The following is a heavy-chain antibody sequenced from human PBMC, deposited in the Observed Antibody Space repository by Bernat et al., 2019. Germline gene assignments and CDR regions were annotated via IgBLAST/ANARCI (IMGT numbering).Heavy chain of an antibody. CDR3: VRDRTTVRGNWFDP. CDR2: ISYDGSNK. V-gene: IGHV3-30*01. D-gene: IGHD4-17*01. J-gene: IGHJ5*02. Sequence: QVQLVESGGGVVQPGRSLRLSCAASGFSFSSYAVHWVRQAPGKGLEWVAVISYDGSNKYYADSVKGRFTISRDNSKNTLYLQMNSLRAEDTAVYYCVRDRTTVRGNWFDPWGQGTLVTVSS. CDR1: GFSFSSYA.